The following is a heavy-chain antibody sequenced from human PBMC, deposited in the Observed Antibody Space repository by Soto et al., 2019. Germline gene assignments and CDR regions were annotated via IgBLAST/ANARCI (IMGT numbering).Heavy chain of an antibody. V-gene: IGHV3-23*01. D-gene: IGHD3-3*01. J-gene: IGHJ6*02. CDR2: ISGSGGST. Sequence: PGGSLRLSCAASGFTFSSYAMSWVRQAPGKGLEWVSAISGSGGSTYYADSVKGRFTISRDNSKNTLYLQMNSLRAEDTAVYYCAKDSGVLRFLEWLLSSGYYYGMDVWGQGTTVTVSS. CDR3: AKDSGVLRFLEWLLSSGYYYGMDV. CDR1: GFTFSSYA.